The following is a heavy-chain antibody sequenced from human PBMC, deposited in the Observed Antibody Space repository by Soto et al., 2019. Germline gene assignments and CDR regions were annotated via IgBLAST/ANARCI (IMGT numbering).Heavy chain of an antibody. J-gene: IGHJ6*02. V-gene: IGHV3-23*01. Sequence: EVQLLESGGGLVQHGGSLRLSGAASGFTFSSYAMSWVRQAPGKGLEWVSAISGSGGSTYYADSVKGRFTISRDNSKNTLYLQMNSLRAEDTAVYYCAKSEVVVTAIPYYYGMDVWGQGTTVTVSS. CDR3: AKSEVVVTAIPYYYGMDV. CDR2: ISGSGGST. D-gene: IGHD2-21*02. CDR1: GFTFSSYA.